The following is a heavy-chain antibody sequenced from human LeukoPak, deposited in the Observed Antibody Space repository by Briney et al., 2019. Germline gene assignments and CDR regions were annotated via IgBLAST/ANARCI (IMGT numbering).Heavy chain of an antibody. CDR1: GFTVSSNY. J-gene: IGHJ6*02. CDR2: IYSGGST. D-gene: IGHD1-26*01. CDR3: ASDGRGSYPYWYYYYGMDV. Sequence: GGSLRLSCAASGFTVSSNYMSWVRQAPGKGLEWVSVIYSGGSTYYADSVKGRFTISRDNSKNTLYLQMNSLRAEDTAVYYCASDGRGSYPYWYYYYGMDVWGQGTTVTVSS. V-gene: IGHV3-53*01.